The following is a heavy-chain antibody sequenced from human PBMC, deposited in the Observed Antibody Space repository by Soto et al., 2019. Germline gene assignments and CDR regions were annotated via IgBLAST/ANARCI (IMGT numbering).Heavy chain of an antibody. V-gene: IGHV4-59*01. D-gene: IGHD4-17*01. CDR3: ASSPRLYGDYADPGQKEYFQH. Sequence: SETLSLTCTVSGGSISSYYWSWIRQPPGKGLEWIGYIYYSGSTNYNPSLKSRVTISVDTSKNQFSLKLSSVTAADTAVYYCASSPRLYGDYADPGQKEYFQHWGQGTLVTVSS. CDR2: IYYSGST. CDR1: GGSISSYY. J-gene: IGHJ1*01.